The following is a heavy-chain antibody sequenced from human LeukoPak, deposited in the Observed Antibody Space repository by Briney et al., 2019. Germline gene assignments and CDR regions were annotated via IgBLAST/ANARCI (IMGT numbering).Heavy chain of an antibody. CDR2: INWNGGST. Sequence: GGSLRLSCATSGFTFDDYGMSWVRQVPGKGLEWVSGINWNGGSTGYADSVKGRFTISRDNAKNSLYLQMNSLRAEDTALYYCARERAGEAVAGLDYWGQGTLVTVSS. CDR1: GFTFDDYG. D-gene: IGHD6-19*01. V-gene: IGHV3-20*04. J-gene: IGHJ4*02. CDR3: ARERAGEAVAGLDY.